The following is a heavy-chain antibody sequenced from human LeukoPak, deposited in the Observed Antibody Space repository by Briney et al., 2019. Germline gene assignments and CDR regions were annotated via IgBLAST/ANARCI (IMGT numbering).Heavy chain of an antibody. D-gene: IGHD3-10*01. J-gene: IGHJ6*03. Sequence: ASVNVSCKASGYTFTGYYMHWVRQAPGQGLEWMGWINPNSGGTNYAQKFQGRVTMTRDTSISTAYMELSRLRSDDTAVYYCARGLSFRGAVYYMDVWGKGTTVTISS. V-gene: IGHV1-2*02. CDR2: INPNSGGT. CDR1: GYTFTGYY. CDR3: ARGLSFRGAVYYMDV.